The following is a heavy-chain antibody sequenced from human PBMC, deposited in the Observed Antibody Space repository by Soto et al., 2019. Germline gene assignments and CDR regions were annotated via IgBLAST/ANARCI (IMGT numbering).Heavy chain of an antibody. Sequence: KTXATLSLTVAVYGGSFSGYYWSWIRQPPGKGLEWIGEINHSGSTNYNPSLKSRVTISVDTSKNQFSLKLSSVTAADTAVYYCARGSGYCSGGSCFGYYYGMDVWGQGTTVTVSS. J-gene: IGHJ6*02. CDR3: ARGSGYCSGGSCFGYYYGMDV. V-gene: IGHV4-34*01. CDR1: GGSFSGYY. D-gene: IGHD2-15*01. CDR2: INHSGST.